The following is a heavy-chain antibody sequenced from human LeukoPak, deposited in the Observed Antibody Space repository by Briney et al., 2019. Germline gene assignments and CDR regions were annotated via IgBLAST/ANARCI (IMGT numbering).Heavy chain of an antibody. CDR2: ISWNSGSI. Sequence: GGSLRLSCAASGFTFDDYAMHWVRQAPGKGLEGVSGISWNSGSIGYADSVKGRFTISRDNAKNSLYLQMNSLRAEDTALYYCAKRQTYYDYVWGAPFDYWGQGTLVTVSS. V-gene: IGHV3-9*01. J-gene: IGHJ4*02. CDR3: AKRQTYYDYVWGAPFDY. CDR1: GFTFDDYA. D-gene: IGHD3-16*01.